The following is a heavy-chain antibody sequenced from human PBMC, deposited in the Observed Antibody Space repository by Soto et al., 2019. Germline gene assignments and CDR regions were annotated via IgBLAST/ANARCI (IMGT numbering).Heavy chain of an antibody. CDR2: IIPILGIA. J-gene: IGHJ4*02. Sequence: QVQLVQSGAEVKKPGSSVKVSCKASGGTFSSYTISWVRQAPGQGLEWMGRIIPILGIANYAQKFQGRVTMTADKSTSTAYMELSSLRSEDTAVYYCARGTVTTPLSTFFDYWGQGTLVTVSS. V-gene: IGHV1-69*02. D-gene: IGHD4-17*01. CDR3: ARGTVTTPLSTFFDY. CDR1: GGTFSSYT.